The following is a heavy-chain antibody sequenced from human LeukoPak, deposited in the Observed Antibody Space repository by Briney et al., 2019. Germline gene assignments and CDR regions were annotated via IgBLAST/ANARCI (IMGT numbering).Heavy chain of an antibody. J-gene: IGHJ5*02. V-gene: IGHV6-1*01. Sequence: SGPGLVKPSQTLSLTCAISGDSVSSNRAAWNWIRQSPSRGLEWLGRTYYRSKWFNDYAVSVKSRITINPDTSNNQFSLQLNSVTPVDTAVYYCARVSGYDSSWFDPWGQGTLVTVSS. CDR2: TYYRSKWFN. CDR3: ARVSGYDSSWFDP. D-gene: IGHD5-12*01. CDR1: GDSVSSNRAA.